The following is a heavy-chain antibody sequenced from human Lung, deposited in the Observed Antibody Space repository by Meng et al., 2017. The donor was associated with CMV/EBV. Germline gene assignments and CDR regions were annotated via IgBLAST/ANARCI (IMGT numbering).Heavy chain of an antibody. Sequence: QVYLLQSGAEVKKPGASVKVSCKASGYTFTNYYMHWVRQAPGQGLEWMGIINTSVGYTSHAQKFQGRVTMTRDTSTSTVHMEVSSLRSADTAVYYCARASRVLGGFDYWGQGTLVTVSS. CDR2: INTSVGYT. D-gene: IGHD3-16*01. CDR3: ARASRVLGGFDY. J-gene: IGHJ4*02. CDR1: GYTFTNYY. V-gene: IGHV1-46*01.